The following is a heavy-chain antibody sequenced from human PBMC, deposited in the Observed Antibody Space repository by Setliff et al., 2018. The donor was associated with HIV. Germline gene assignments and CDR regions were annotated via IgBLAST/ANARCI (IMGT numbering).Heavy chain of an antibody. D-gene: IGHD3-22*01. CDR2: ISYDGSSK. V-gene: IGHV3-30*06. CDR1: GFTFSSYG. CDR3: AKGTYSYDSSGPDY. Sequence: GGSLRLSCAASGFTFSSYGMHWVRQAPGKGLEWVAYISYDGSSKYYADSVKGRFTISRDKSKSTLYLQMNSLRVEDTAVYYCAKGTYSYDSSGPDYWGQGTLVTVSS. J-gene: IGHJ4*02.